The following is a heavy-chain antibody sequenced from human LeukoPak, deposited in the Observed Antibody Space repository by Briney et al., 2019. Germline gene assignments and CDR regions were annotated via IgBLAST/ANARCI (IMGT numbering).Heavy chain of an antibody. Sequence: GGSLRLSCAASGFTVSSNYMSWVRQAPGKGLEWVSVIYSGGSTYYADSVKGRFTISRDNSKNTLYLQMNSLRAEDTAVYYCASFINHDAFDIWGQGTMVTVSS. V-gene: IGHV3-53*01. CDR3: ASFINHDAFDI. J-gene: IGHJ3*02. CDR1: GFTVSSNY. CDR2: IYSGGST.